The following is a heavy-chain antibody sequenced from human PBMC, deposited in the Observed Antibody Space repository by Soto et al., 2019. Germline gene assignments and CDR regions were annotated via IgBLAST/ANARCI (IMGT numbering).Heavy chain of an antibody. CDR1: GFSLSTSGVG. CDR2: IYWDDDK. V-gene: IGHV2-5*02. D-gene: IGHD3-22*01. Sequence: SGPTLVNPTQTLTLTCTFSGFSLSTSGVGVGWIRQPPGKALEWLALIYWDDDKRYSPSLKSRLTITKDTSKNQVVLTMTNMDPVDTATYYCARTYYYDSSGYYNYWGQGTLVPVYS. J-gene: IGHJ4*02. CDR3: ARTYYYDSSGYYNY.